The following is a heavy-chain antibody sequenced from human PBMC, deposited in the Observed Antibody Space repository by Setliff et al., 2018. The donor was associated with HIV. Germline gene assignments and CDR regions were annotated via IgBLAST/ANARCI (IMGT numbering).Heavy chain of an antibody. CDR2: INPNAGSS. CDR1: GYTFTTYF. CDR3: VRGDLSSGWSFDY. D-gene: IGHD6-19*01. J-gene: IGHJ4*02. V-gene: IGHV1-46*01. Sequence: ASVKVSCKASGYTFTTYFVHWVRQAPGQGLEWMGIINPNAGSSSLAQKFQGRVIMTWDTSTSTVYMELSSLTSEDTAVYYCVRGDLSSGWSFDYWGQGTLVTVS.